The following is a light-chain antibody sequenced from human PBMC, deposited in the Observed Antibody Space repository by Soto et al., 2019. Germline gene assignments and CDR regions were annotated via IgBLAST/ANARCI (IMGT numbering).Light chain of an antibody. Sequence: QSVLTQPASVSGSPGQSITIACTGTSSDVGSYNLVSWYLQHPGKASKPMIYEGSKRPSGVSDRFSGSKSGNTVSLTISGLQCKDEADYYGCSYACSSYVFGTGTKLTVL. CDR3: CSYACSSYV. CDR1: SSDVGSYNL. CDR2: EGS. V-gene: IGLV2-23*01. J-gene: IGLJ1*01.